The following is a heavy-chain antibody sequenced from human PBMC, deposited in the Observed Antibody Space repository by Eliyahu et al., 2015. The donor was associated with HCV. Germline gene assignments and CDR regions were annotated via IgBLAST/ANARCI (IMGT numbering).Heavy chain of an antibody. CDR2: ISSSGSMI. CDR3: ARDYYNSGSSPSDY. V-gene: IGHV3-48*03. J-gene: IGHJ4*02. D-gene: IGHD3-10*01. Sequence: EVQLVESGGGLVQPGGSLRLSCAASGFTFSSYEMNWVRQAPGKGLEWVSYISSSGSMIYYADSVKGRFTVSRDNAKNSLYLQMNSLRAEDTAVYYCARDYYNSGSSPSDYWGQGTLVTVSS. CDR1: GFTFSSYE.